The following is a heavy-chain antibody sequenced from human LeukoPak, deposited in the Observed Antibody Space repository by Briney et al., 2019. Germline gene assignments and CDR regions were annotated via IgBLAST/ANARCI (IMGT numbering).Heavy chain of an antibody. D-gene: IGHD2/OR15-2a*01. CDR2: IKSRDDGGTT. CDR3: TTYNSRDAFDM. J-gene: IGHJ3*02. Sequence: GGSLRLSCAASGFAVKNTWMSWVRQAPGKGLEWVGRIKSRDDGGTTEFAATVKGRFTISRDDSKNTLSLQMSSLKFEDTAVYYCTTYNSRDAFDMWGRGTMVTVSP. V-gene: IGHV3-15*01. CDR1: GFAVKNTW.